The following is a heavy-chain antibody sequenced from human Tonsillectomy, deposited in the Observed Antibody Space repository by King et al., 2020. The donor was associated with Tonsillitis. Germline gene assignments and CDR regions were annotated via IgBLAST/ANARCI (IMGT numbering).Heavy chain of an antibody. CDR1: GGSISSSSYY. CDR2: IYYSGGT. V-gene: IGHV4-39*01. J-gene: IGHJ4*02. Sequence: LQLQESGPGLVKPSETLSLTCTVSGGSISSSSYYWGWIRQPPGKGLEWIGGIYYSGGTYSNPSLKSRVTISVDTSKNQFSLKLSSVTAADTAVYYCATLNTYYYDSSGYYEGYYFDYWGQGTLVTVSS. D-gene: IGHD3-22*01. CDR3: ATLNTYYYDSSGYYEGYYFDY.